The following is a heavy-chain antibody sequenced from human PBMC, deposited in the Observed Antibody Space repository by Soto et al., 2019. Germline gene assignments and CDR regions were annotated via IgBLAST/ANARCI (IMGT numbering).Heavy chain of an antibody. V-gene: IGHV4-30-2*01. Sequence: SETLSLTCAVSGGSISSGGYSWSWIRQPPGKGLEWIGYIYHSGSTYYNPSLKSRVTISVDRSKNQFSLKLSSVTAADTAVYYCARVAAVGGMDVWGQGTTVTV. CDR3: ARVAAVGGMDV. CDR1: GGSISSGGYS. D-gene: IGHD2-15*01. CDR2: IYHSGST. J-gene: IGHJ6*02.